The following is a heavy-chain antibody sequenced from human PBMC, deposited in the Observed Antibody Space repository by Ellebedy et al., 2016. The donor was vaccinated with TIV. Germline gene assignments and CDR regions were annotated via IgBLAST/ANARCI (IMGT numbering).Heavy chain of an antibody. CDR3: AREGYGSGHCGAFDV. CDR1: GFTFSDYY. J-gene: IGHJ3*01. Sequence: GESLKISCAASGFTFSDYYMSWIRQAPGKGLEWVSLSSANGDTFYADSVKGRFTVSRDNSKNTLHLQMNSLRVEDTARYYCAREGYGSGHCGAFDVWGQGTVVTVSS. V-gene: IGHV3-69-1*01. D-gene: IGHD6-19*01. CDR2: SSANGDT.